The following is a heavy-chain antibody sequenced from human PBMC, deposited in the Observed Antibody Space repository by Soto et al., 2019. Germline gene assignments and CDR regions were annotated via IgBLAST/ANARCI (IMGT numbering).Heavy chain of an antibody. CDR3: ARLRTFCSDTSCYEFDY. CDR1: GYSFPTYW. CDR2: IYPSDSDT. J-gene: IGHJ4*02. D-gene: IGHD2-2*01. V-gene: IGHV5-51*01. Sequence: PGESLKISCKGSGYSFPTYWIGWVRQMPGQGLEWMGIIYPSDSDTRYGPSFRGEVTISVDKSINTAYLQWSSLKASDTAMYYCARLRTFCSDTSCYEFDYWGQGNLVPVSS.